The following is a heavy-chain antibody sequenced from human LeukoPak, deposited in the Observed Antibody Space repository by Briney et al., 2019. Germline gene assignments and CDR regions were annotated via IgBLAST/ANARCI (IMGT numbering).Heavy chain of an antibody. V-gene: IGHV1-18*01. J-gene: IGHJ4*02. D-gene: IGHD3-9*01. Sequence: ASVKVSCKASGYTFTSYAMNWVRQAPGQGLEWMGWISAYNGNTNYAQKLQGRVTMTTDTSTSTAYMELRSLRSDDTAVYYCARRAILTGYYNAYYFDYWGQGTLVTVSS. CDR2: ISAYNGNT. CDR1: GYTFTSYA. CDR3: ARRAILTGYYNAYYFDY.